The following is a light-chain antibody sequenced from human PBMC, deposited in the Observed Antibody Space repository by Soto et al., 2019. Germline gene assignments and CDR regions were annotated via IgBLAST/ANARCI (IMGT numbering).Light chain of an antibody. CDR1: QSVFHHSNNRNY. CDR2: SAS. Sequence: DIVMAQSPDSLAVSLGERATINCRSSQSVFHHSNNRNYLAWYQLKLGQPPRLLIYSASTRESGVPDRFSGRGSGTDFTLTIRVLQAEDVALYYCQQYYDVPRPFGQGARVEIK. J-gene: IGKJ1*01. V-gene: IGKV4-1*01. CDR3: QQYYDVPRP.